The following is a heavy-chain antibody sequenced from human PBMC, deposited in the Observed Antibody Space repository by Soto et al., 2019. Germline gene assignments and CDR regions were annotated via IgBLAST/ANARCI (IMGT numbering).Heavy chain of an antibody. D-gene: IGHD3-22*01. CDR1: GFTFTSYA. V-gene: IGHV3-23*01. Sequence: PGGSLRLSCAASGFTFTSYAMSWVRQAPGKGLEWAAAFSGTGSKIYYADSVKGRFTISRDPSNNTLYLQMSSLRDDDTAVYYCAKWTSYYYDASGYYDYWGQGTLVTVSS. J-gene: IGHJ4*02. CDR3: AKWTSYYYDASGYYDY. CDR2: FSGTGSKI.